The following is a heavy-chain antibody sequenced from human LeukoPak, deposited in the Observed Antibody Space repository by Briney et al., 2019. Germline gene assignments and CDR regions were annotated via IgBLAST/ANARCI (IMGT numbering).Heavy chain of an antibody. CDR3: AREPPTIVEGAFDI. CDR2: ISSSSSTI. V-gene: IGHV3-48*01. D-gene: IGHD1-26*01. J-gene: IGHJ3*02. CDR1: GFTFSSYS. Sequence: GGSLRLSCAASGFTFSSYSMNWVRQAPGKGLEWVSYISSSSSTIYYADSVKGRLTISRDNAKNSLYLQMNSLRAEDTAVYYCAREPPTIVEGAFDIWGQGTMVTVSS.